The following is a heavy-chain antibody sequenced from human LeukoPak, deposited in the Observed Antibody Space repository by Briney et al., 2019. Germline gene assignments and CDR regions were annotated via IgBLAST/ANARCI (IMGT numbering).Heavy chain of an antibody. CDR3: ARRDGYDFDY. J-gene: IGHJ4*02. CDR2: IWYDGTNK. D-gene: IGHD5-24*01. Sequence: PGGSLRLSCAASGFTFSSYGMHWVRQAPGKGLEWVAVIWYDGTNKYYADPVKGRFTISRDDSKNTLYLQMNSLSAEDTAVYYCARRDGYDFDYWGQGTMVTVSS. V-gene: IGHV3-33*01. CDR1: GFTFSSYG.